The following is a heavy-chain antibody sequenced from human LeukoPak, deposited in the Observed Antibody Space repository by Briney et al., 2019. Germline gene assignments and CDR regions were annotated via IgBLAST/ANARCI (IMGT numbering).Heavy chain of an antibody. CDR3: ARDLRSSGYYAFDY. V-gene: IGHV3-11*04. D-gene: IGHD3-22*01. Sequence: GGSLRLSCAASGLTFSDYYMSWIRQAPGKGLEWVSYISSSGSTIFYADSGKGRFSIFRDNAKNSLYLQMNSLRAEDTAVYYCARDLRSSGYYAFDYWGQGTLVTVSS. CDR2: ISSSGSTI. J-gene: IGHJ4*02. CDR1: GLTFSDYY.